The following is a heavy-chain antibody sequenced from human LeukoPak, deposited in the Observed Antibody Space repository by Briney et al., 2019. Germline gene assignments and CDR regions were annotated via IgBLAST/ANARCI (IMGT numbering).Heavy chain of an antibody. V-gene: IGHV4-59*11. CDR2: IYYSGST. Sequence: SETLSLTCTVSGGSISSHYWSWIRQPPGKGLEWIGYIYYSGSTNYNPSLKSRVTISVDTSKNQFSLKLSSVTAADTAVYYCARYSSSSDYYYYYMDVWGKGTTVAVSS. CDR3: ARYSSSSDYYYYYMDV. D-gene: IGHD6-6*01. CDR1: GGSISSHY. J-gene: IGHJ6*03.